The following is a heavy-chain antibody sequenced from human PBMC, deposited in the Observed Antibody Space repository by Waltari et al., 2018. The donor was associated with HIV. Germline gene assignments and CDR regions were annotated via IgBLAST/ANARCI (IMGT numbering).Heavy chain of an antibody. Sequence: QVQLVQSGAEVKKPGSSVKVSCKASGGTFSSYAISWVRQAPGQGLEWMGGIIPIFGTANYAQKFQGRVTITADKSTSTAYMELSSLRSEDTAVYYCARGGYSGSYLPPHFDYWGQGTLVTVSS. CDR3: ARGGYSGSYLPPHFDY. V-gene: IGHV1-69*06. CDR1: GGTFSSYA. CDR2: IIPIFGTA. D-gene: IGHD1-26*01. J-gene: IGHJ4*02.